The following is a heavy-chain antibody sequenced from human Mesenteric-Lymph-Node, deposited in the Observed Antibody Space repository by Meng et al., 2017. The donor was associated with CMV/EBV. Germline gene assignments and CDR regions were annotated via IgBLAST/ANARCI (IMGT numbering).Heavy chain of an antibody. D-gene: IGHD2-2*01. CDR1: GFTFSSNW. Sequence: GESLKISCAASGFTFSSNWMSWVRQAPGKGLEWVSAIGTAGDTYYPGSVKGRFTISRENAKNSLYLQMNSLRAGDTAVYYCARGRYCSSTSCPPYYYYGMDVWGQGTTVTVSS. J-gene: IGHJ6*02. CDR2: IGTAGDT. CDR3: ARGRYCSSTSCPPYYYYGMDV. V-gene: IGHV3-13*01.